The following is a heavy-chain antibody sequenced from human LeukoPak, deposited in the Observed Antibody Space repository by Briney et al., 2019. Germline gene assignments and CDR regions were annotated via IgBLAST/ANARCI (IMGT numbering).Heavy chain of an antibody. CDR3: AELGITMIGGV. D-gene: IGHD3-10*02. CDR2: ISSSGSTI. CDR1: GFSFSDYY. Sequence: NPGGSLRLSCAASGFSFSDYYMTWIRQAPGKGLECVSYISSSGSTIYYADSVKGRFTISRDNAKNSLYLQMNSLRAEDTAVYYCAELGITMIGGVWGKGTTVTISS. V-gene: IGHV3-11*04. J-gene: IGHJ6*04.